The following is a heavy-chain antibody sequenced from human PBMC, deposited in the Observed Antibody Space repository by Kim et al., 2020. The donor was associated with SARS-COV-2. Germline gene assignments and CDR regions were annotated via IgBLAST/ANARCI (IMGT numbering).Heavy chain of an antibody. Sequence: GGSLRLSCAASGFTFSSYNMHWVRQVTGEGPEWVSTIDTDGDTYYLGSVKGRFTISRENAKNSLYLQMNSLRAGDTAVYYCARSDFWSGLDVWGQGTTVTVSS. D-gene: IGHD3-3*01. J-gene: IGHJ6*02. CDR1: GFTFSSYN. V-gene: IGHV3-13*04. CDR2: IDTDGDT. CDR3: ARSDFWSGLDV.